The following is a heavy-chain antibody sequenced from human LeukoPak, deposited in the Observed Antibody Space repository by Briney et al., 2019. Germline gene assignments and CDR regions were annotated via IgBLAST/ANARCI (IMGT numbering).Heavy chain of an antibody. V-gene: IGHV4-59*01. D-gene: IGHD2-2*01. Sequence: SETLSLTCTVSGGSISSYYWSWIRQPPGKGLEWIGYIYYSGSTNYNPSLKSRVTISVDTSKNQLSLKLSSVTAADTAVYYCARAGLRGYGYQLLFDYWGQGTLVTVSS. CDR1: GGSISSYY. CDR3: ARAGLRGYGYQLLFDY. J-gene: IGHJ4*02. CDR2: IYYSGST.